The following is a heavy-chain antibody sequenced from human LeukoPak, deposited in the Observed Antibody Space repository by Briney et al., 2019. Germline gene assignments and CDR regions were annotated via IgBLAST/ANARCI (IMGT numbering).Heavy chain of an antibody. V-gene: IGHV3-20*04. CDR2: INWNGGST. Sequence: PGESLRLSCAASGFTFDDYGMSWVRQAPGKGLEWVSGINWNGGSTGYADSVKGRFTISRDNAKNSLYLQMNSLRAEDTALYYCESITIFGVASLWGQGTLVTVSS. CDR1: GFTFDDYG. D-gene: IGHD3-3*01. J-gene: IGHJ4*02. CDR3: ESITIFGVASL.